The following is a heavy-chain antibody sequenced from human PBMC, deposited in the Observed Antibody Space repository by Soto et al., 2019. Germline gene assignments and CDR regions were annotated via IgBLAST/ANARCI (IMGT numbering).Heavy chain of an antibody. V-gene: IGHV3-21*01. CDR3: ASTRRYGYNNCYSYYGMHV. D-gene: IGHD5-12*01. Sequence: PGGSLRRSCAACGFSVSSYNMNWVRQAPGKGLEWVSSISSSSSYIYYADSVKGRFTISRDNAKNSLYLQMNSLRAEDTAVYYCASTRRYGYNNCYSYYGMHVWGQATTVTVSS. J-gene: IGHJ6*02. CDR1: GFSVSSYN. CDR2: ISSSSSYI.